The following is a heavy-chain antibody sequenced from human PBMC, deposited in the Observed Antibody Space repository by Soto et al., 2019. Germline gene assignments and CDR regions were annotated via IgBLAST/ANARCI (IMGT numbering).Heavy chain of an antibody. V-gene: IGHV3-7*01. CDR2: IKQAGSEK. CDR3: AREYVNWGSDAFDI. CDR1: GFTFSNYW. D-gene: IGHD7-27*01. Sequence: GGSLRLSCAASGFTFSNYWMSWVRQAPGKGLEWVTNIKQAGSEKYYVDSVKGRFTISRDNAKNSLYLQMNSLRAEDTAVYYCAREYVNWGSDAFDIWGQGTMVTVSS. J-gene: IGHJ3*02.